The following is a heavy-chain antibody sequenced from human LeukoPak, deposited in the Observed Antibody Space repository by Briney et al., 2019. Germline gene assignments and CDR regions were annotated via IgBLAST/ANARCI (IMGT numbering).Heavy chain of an antibody. J-gene: IGHJ4*02. CDR2: INPNSGDT. CDR3: ARAGQQLVWYDY. V-gene: IGHV1-2*02. D-gene: IGHD6-13*01. Sequence: ASVKASCKASGYTFIGYYMRWVRQAPGQGLEWMGWINPNSGDTNYAQKFQGRVTMTRDTSISTAYMELSRLRIDDTAVYYCARAGQQLVWYDYWGRGTLVTVSS. CDR1: GYTFIGYY.